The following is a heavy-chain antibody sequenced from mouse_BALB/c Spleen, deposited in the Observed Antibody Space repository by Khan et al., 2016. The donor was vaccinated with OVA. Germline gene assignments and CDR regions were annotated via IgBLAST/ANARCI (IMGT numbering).Heavy chain of an antibody. D-gene: IGHD2-1*01. Sequence: VQLQQSGAELVRPGALVKLSCKASGFNIKDYYIPWVKQRPEQGLEWIGWIDPENGHTIYDPKFPGKASITADTSSNTAYMQLSSLTSEDTAVYYWARSGYGNYWGAYWGQGTLVTGSA. CDR2: IDPENGHT. J-gene: IGHJ3*01. CDR1: GFNIKDYY. V-gene: IGHV14-1*02. CDR3: ARSGYGNYWGAY.